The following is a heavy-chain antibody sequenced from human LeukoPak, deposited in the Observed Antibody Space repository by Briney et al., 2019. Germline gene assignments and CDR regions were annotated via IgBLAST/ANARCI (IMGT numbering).Heavy chain of an antibody. Sequence: PGRSLRLSCAASGFTFSSYAMHWVRQAPGKGLEWVAVISYDGSNKYYADSVKGRFTISRDNSKNTLYLQMNSLRAEDTAVYYCARAPFPWGSSGWYTDYWGQGTLVTVSS. J-gene: IGHJ4*02. D-gene: IGHD6-19*01. CDR1: GFTFSSYA. CDR3: ARAPFPWGSSGWYTDY. CDR2: ISYDGSNK. V-gene: IGHV3-30-3*01.